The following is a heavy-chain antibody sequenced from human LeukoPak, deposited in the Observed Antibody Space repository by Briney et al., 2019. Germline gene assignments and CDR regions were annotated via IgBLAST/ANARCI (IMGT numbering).Heavy chain of an antibody. J-gene: IGHJ3*02. V-gene: IGHV4-59*01. D-gene: IGHD3-22*01. CDR3: ARKGAGDYYDSSGYYPWAFDI. CDR2: IYYSGST. CDR1: GGSISSYY. Sequence: SETLPLTCTVSGGSISSYYWSWIRQPPGKGLEWIGYIYYSGSTNYNPSLKSRVTISVDTSKNQFSLKLSSVTAADTAVYYCARKGAGDYYDSSGYYPWAFDIWGQGTMVTVSS.